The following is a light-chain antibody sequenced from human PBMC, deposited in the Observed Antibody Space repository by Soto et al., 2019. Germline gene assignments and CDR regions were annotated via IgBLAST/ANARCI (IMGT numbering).Light chain of an antibody. Sequence: QSVLTQPPSVSGDPGQRVAISCTGSSSNNGACYDVHWYQQLPGTAPKLLIYGNSNRPSGVPDRFSGSKSGTSASLAITGLQAEDEADYYCQSYDSSLRGYVFGTGTKVTVL. CDR3: QSYDSSLRGYV. J-gene: IGLJ1*01. CDR1: SSNNGACYD. V-gene: IGLV1-40*01. CDR2: GNS.